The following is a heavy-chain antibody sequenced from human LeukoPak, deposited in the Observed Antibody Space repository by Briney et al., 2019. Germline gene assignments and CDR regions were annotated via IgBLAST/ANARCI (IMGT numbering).Heavy chain of an antibody. CDR2: IRYDGSNK. D-gene: IGHD4-17*01. J-gene: IGHJ6*02. CDR3: ARDPTLSTVPKGYYYGMDV. Sequence: GGSLRLSCAASGFTFSSYGMHWVRQAPGKGLEWVAFIRYDGSNKYYADSVKGRFTISRDNSKNTLYLQMNSLRAKDTAVYYCARDPTLSTVPKGYYYGMDVWGQGTTVTVSS. V-gene: IGHV3-30*02. CDR1: GFTFSSYG.